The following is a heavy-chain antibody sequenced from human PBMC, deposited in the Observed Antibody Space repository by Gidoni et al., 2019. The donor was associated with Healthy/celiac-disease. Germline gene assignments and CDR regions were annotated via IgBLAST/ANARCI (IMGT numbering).Heavy chain of an antibody. D-gene: IGHD2-15*01. CDR3: ARDSPVVVAATLSYYYYGMDV. V-gene: IGHV1-69*01. CDR1: GGTFSSYA. J-gene: IGHJ6*02. Sequence: KKPGSSVKVSCKASGGTFSSYAISWVRQAPGQGLEWMGGIIPIFGTANYAQKFQGRVTITADESTSTAYMELSSLRSEDTAVYYCARDSPVVVAATLSYYYYGMDVWGQGTTVTVSS. CDR2: IIPIFGTA.